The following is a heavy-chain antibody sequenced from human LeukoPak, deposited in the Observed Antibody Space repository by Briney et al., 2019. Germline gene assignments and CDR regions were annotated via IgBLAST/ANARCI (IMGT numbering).Heavy chain of an antibody. CDR1: GGSFSGYY. V-gene: IGHV4-34*01. D-gene: IGHD4-17*01. CDR2: INHSGST. Sequence: SETLSLTCAVYGGSFSGYYWSWIRQPPGKGLEWIGEINHSGSTNYNPSLKSRVTISVDTSKNQFSLKLSSVIAADTAVYYCARHHDYGDYLNWFDPWGQGTLVTVSS. J-gene: IGHJ5*02. CDR3: ARHHDYGDYLNWFDP.